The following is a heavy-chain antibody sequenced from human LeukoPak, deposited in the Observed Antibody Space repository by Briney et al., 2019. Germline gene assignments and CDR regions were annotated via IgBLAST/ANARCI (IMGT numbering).Heavy chain of an antibody. CDR2: IKQDGSER. CDR1: GFTFSSYW. V-gene: IGHV3-7*01. Sequence: GGSLRLSCAASGFTFSSYWMSWVRQAPGKGLEWVATIKQDGSERYYVDSVKGRFTISRDNAQNSLSLQMNSLRAEDTAVYYCARAEGDSSSWYRYWGQGTLVTVSS. J-gene: IGHJ4*02. CDR3: ARAEGDSSSWYRY. D-gene: IGHD6-13*01.